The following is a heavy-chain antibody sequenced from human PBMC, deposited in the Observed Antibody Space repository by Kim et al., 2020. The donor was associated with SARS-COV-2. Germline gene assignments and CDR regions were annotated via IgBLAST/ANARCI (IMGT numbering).Heavy chain of an antibody. D-gene: IGHD5-18*01. CDR3: VRDYDGFNYGYGMNYYYSLLLDV. V-gene: IGHV3-74*01. Sequence: GGSLRLSCAASGFSFSNYWMHWVRQVAGKGLVWVSRINGDGSVITYADSVKGRFTISRDNAKNTMYLQMNSLTVEDTAVYYCVRDYDGFNYGYGMNYYYSLLLDVGGRDPTVTV. CDR1: GFSFSNYW. CDR2: INGDGSVI. J-gene: IGHJ6*03.